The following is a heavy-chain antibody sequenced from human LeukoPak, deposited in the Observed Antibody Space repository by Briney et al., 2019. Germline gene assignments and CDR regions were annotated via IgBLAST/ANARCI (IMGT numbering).Heavy chain of an antibody. J-gene: IGHJ4*02. CDR2: IYYSGST. D-gene: IGHD3-9*01. CDR1: GGSVSSGSYY. CDR3: ARGKRYYDILTGYYNGHFDY. V-gene: IGHV4-61*01. Sequence: SETLSLTCTVSGGSVSSGSYYWSWIRQPPGRGLEWIGYIYYSGSTNYNPSLKSRVTISVDTSKNQFSLKLSSVTAADTAVYYCARGKRYYDILTGYYNGHFDYWGQGTLVTVSS.